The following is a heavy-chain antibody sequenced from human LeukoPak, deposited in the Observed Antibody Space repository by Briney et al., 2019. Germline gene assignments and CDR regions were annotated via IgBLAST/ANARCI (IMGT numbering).Heavy chain of an antibody. CDR1: GGTFSSYA. D-gene: IGHD6-19*01. CDR3: ARGRIAVAGTNFDY. CDR2: IIPIFGTA. J-gene: IGHJ4*02. V-gene: IGHV1-69*13. Sequence: ASVKVSCKASGGTFSSYAISWVRQAPGQGLEWMGGIIPIFGTANYAQKFQGRVTITADESTSTAYMELSSLRSEDMAVYYCARGRIAVAGTNFDYWGQGTLVTVSS.